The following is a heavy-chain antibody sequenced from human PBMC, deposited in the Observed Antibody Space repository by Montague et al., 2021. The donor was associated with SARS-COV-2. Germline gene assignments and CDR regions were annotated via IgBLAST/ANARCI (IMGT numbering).Heavy chain of an antibody. J-gene: IGHJ6*03. Sequence: SETLSLTCAVHGGSFSTYSWNWIRQPPGKGLEWIGEIHHGGSTNYNPSLKSRVTISADTSKNQFSLKLTSVAAADTAVYYCARLGDGVVLSPIPGVGPYYSYYYMDVWGKGTTVTVSS. V-gene: IGHV4-34*01. CDR3: ARLGDGVVLSPIPGVGPYYSYYYMDV. CDR2: IHHGGST. CDR1: GGSFSTYS. D-gene: IGHD2-15*01.